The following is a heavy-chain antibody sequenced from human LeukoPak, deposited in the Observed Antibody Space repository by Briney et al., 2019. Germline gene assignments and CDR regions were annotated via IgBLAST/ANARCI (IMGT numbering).Heavy chain of an antibody. CDR2: IYYSGSA. Sequence: PSETLSLTCTVSGGSISSSSYYWGWIRQPPGKGLEWIGSIYYSGSAYSNPSLKSRVTISVDTSQNQFSLKLSSVTAADTAMYYCATTRYFDWLLHDYWGQGTLVTVSS. D-gene: IGHD3-9*01. V-gene: IGHV4-39*01. CDR3: ATTRYFDWLLHDY. CDR1: GGSISSSSYY. J-gene: IGHJ4*02.